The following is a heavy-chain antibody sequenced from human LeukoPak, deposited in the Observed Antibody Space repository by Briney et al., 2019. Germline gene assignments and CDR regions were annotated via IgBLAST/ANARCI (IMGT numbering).Heavy chain of an antibody. CDR2: INPNSGGT. CDR3: ARFTMVRGVKTFDY. D-gene: IGHD3-10*01. CDR1: GYTFTGYY. V-gene: IGHV1-2*02. Sequence: GASVKVSCKASGYTFTGYYMHWVRQAPGQGLEWMGWINPNSGGTNYAQKFQGRVTMTRDTSISTAYTELSRLRSDDTAVYYCARFTMVRGVKTFDYWGQGTLVTVSS. J-gene: IGHJ4*02.